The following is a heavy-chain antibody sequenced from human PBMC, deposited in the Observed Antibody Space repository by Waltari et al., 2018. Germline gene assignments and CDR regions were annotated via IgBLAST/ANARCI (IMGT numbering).Heavy chain of an antibody. CDR2: IKQDGSEK. CDR3: TTLSVTKTSDY. D-gene: IGHD4-4*01. CDR1: GFTFTNFY. Sequence: QLVESGGDSVQPGGCLRLSCVTSGFTFTNFYMRWVRQAPGKGLEWVASIKQDGSEKYYVDSVKGRFTVSRDNAKNSLYLQMNNLRADDTAVYYCTTLSVTKTSDYWGQGTLVTVSS. V-gene: IGHV3-7*01. J-gene: IGHJ4*02.